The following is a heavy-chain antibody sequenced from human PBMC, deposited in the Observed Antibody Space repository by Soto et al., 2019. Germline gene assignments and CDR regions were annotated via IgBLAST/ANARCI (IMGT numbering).Heavy chain of an antibody. V-gene: IGHV3-74*01. CDR3: VKVLARGVGVPRFYFDS. CDR1: GFNFSNSW. Sequence: GGPLRLSCAASGFNFSNSWMHLVRPVSGKGLEWVSRINADGTSTSYADSVKGRFTISRDNAKNTLYLHVNSLRAEDTAVYYCVKVLARGVGVPRFYFDSWGQGALVTVAS. J-gene: IGHJ4*02. D-gene: IGHD2-2*01. CDR2: INADGTST.